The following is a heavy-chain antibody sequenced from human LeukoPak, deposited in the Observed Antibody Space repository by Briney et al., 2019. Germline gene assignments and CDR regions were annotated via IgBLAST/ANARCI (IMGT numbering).Heavy chain of an antibody. D-gene: IGHD2-21*02. CDR3: AKARSYCGGDCYSGIPDY. V-gene: IGHV3-23*01. Sequence: GGSLRLSCAASGFTFSSYWMSWVRQAPGKGLEWVSVISGSGGSTYYADFVKGRFTISRDNSKNTLYLQMNSLRAEDTAIYYCAKARSYCGGDCYSGIPDYWGQGTLVTVSS. J-gene: IGHJ4*02. CDR2: ISGSGGST. CDR1: GFTFSSYW.